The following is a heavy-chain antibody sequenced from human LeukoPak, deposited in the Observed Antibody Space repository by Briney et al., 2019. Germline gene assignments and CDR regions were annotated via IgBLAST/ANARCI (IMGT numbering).Heavy chain of an antibody. Sequence: SETLSLTCTVSGGSIINYYWSWIRQPAGSGLEWVGRIYVTGSTIYNPSLQSRLSMSVDTSKNQFSLRLTSVTAADTAVYYCARLKYYDSTGYSPGYYMDVWGKGITVTVSS. CDR1: GGSIINYY. CDR2: IYVTGST. CDR3: ARLKYYDSTGYSPGYYMDV. V-gene: IGHV4-4*07. D-gene: IGHD3-22*01. J-gene: IGHJ6*03.